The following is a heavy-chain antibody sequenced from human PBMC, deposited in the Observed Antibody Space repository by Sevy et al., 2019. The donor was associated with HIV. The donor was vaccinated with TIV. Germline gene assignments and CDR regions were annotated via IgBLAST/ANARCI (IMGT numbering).Heavy chain of an antibody. J-gene: IGHJ6*02. Sequence: GGSLRLSCAASGFTLSSYGMHWVRQAPGKGLEWVAVIRYDGSNKYYAYSVKGRFTISRDNSKNTLYLQMNSLRAEDKAGDYCAGDWLGITISAEGGGGMDVWGQGTTVTVSS. V-gene: IGHV3-33*01. CDR3: AGDWLGITISAEGGGGMDV. CDR1: GFTLSSYG. CDR2: IRYDGSNK. D-gene: IGHD3-3*01.